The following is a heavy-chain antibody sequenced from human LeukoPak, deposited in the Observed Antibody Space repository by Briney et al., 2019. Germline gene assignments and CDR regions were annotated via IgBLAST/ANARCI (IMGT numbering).Heavy chain of an antibody. V-gene: IGHV3-23*01. J-gene: IGHJ4*02. CDR2: ITGDGGGT. D-gene: IGHD3-22*01. Sequence: GGSLRLSCAASGFTVSNNYMSWVRQAPGKRLEWVSAITGDGGGTNHADSVKGRFTISRDNSKNSLYLQMNSLRAEDTAVYYCATPLDYYDRSDSHQGGDWGQGTLVTVSS. CDR3: ATPLDYYDRSDSHQGGD. CDR1: GFTVSNNY.